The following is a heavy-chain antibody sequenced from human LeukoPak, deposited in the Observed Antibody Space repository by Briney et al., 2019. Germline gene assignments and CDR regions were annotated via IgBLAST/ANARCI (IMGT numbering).Heavy chain of an antibody. D-gene: IGHD6-19*01. CDR3: ARDPGSGWYAGYYYGMDV. CDR1: GFTFSSYW. CDR2: ISYDGSNK. Sequence: GGSLRLSCAASGFTFSSYWMSWVRQAPGKGLEWVAVISYDGSNKYYADSVKGRFTISRDNAKNTLYLQMNSLRAEDTAVYYCARDPGSGWYAGYYYGMDVWGKGTTVTVSS. J-gene: IGHJ6*04. V-gene: IGHV3-30*03.